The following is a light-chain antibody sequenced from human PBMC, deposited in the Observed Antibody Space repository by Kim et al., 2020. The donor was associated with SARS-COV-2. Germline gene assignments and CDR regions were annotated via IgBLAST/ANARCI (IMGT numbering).Light chain of an antibody. J-gene: IGLJ2*01. CDR1: KLGDKY. CDR2: QDN. CDR3: QAWDSSTVV. Sequence: VAPGQTASITCSGDKLGDKYAYWYQQKPGQSPVLVIYQDNKRPSGIPERVSGSNSGNTATLTISGTQAMDEADYYCQAWDSSTVVFGGGTQLTVL. V-gene: IGLV3-1*01.